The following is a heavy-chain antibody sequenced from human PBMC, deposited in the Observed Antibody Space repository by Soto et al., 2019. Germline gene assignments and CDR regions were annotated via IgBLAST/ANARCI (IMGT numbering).Heavy chain of an antibody. V-gene: IGHV4-39*01. Sequence: QLQLQESGPGLVKPSETLSLTCTVSGGSISSSSYYWGWIRQPPGKGLEWIGSIYYSGSTYYNPSLKSRVTISVDTSKNQFSLKLGSVTAADTAVYYCARVIVVVVAATWYYFDYWGQGTLVTVSS. CDR2: IYYSGST. D-gene: IGHD2-15*01. J-gene: IGHJ4*02. CDR3: ARVIVVVVAATWYYFDY. CDR1: GGSISSSSYY.